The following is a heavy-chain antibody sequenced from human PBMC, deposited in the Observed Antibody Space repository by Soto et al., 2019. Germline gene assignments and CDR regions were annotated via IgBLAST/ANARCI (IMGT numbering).Heavy chain of an antibody. CDR1: GFTFRNYA. Sequence: GGSLRLSCAASGFTFRNYAITWVRQAPGKGLEWVSVISGSGGSTFYADSVKGRFTISRDNSGNTVYQQMNSLKADDTAVYYCAKDSSSYPPRYFYGMDVWGQGTTVNVSS. J-gene: IGHJ6*02. V-gene: IGHV3-23*01. CDR2: ISGSGGST. CDR3: AKDSSSYPPRYFYGMDV. D-gene: IGHD2-15*01.